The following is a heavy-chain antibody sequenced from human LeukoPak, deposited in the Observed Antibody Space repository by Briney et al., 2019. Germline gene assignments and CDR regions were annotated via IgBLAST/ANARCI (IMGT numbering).Heavy chain of an antibody. CDR1: GGSISSSNW. Sequence: PSGTLSLTCAVSGGSISSSNWWSWVRRPPGKGLEWIGEIYLSGSTNYNPSLKSRVTISVDKSKNQFSMKLSSVTAADTAVYYCARGGTVTTRAFDYWGQGTLVTVSS. J-gene: IGHJ4*02. CDR2: IYLSGST. D-gene: IGHD4-17*01. CDR3: ARGGTVTTRAFDY. V-gene: IGHV4-4*02.